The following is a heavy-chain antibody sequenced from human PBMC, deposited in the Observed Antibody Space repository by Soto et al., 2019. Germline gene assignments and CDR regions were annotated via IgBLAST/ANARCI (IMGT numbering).Heavy chain of an antibody. CDR3: ARGGTKSSGYYTY. CDR1: GGSISSYY. J-gene: IGHJ4*02. Sequence: SETLSLTCTVSGGSISSYYWSWVGQPPGKGLEWIGNVHYTGSTNRNPSLKNGVTISVATSKNQFSLKLSSVTAADTAVYYCARGGTKSSGYYTYWGQGTLVTVSS. V-gene: IGHV4-59*01. D-gene: IGHD3-22*01. CDR2: VHYTGST.